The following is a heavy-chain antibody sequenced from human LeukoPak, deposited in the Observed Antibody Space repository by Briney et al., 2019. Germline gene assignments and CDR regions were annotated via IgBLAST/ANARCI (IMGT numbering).Heavy chain of an antibody. V-gene: IGHV1-8*01. CDR3: AREGFDV. Sequence: GASVKVSCKASGYTFSTYDVIWVRQATGQGLEWMGWMNPNSGNTGYALKFRGRVTMTGDTSISTAYMELSSLRSDDTALYYCAREGFDVWGQGTVLTVSS. J-gene: IGHJ3*01. CDR2: MNPNSGNT. CDR1: GYTFSTYD.